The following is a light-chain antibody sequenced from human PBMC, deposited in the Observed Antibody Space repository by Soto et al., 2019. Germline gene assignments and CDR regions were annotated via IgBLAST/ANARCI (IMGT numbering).Light chain of an antibody. V-gene: IGKV3-20*01. CDR3: QQYSSGM. Sequence: EVVLTQSPGTLSLSPGARATLSCRASQSIDSNYLAWYQQKPGRAPRLLVYGGYRRAAGIPDRFSGGGSGTDFTLTISRLEPEDFAVYYCQQYSSGMFGQGTKVEIK. CDR2: GGY. J-gene: IGKJ1*01. CDR1: QSIDSNY.